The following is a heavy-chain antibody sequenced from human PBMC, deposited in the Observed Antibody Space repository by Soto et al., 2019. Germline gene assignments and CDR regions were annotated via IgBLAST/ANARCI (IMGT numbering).Heavy chain of an antibody. CDR1: GGSISSGGYY. Sequence: SETLSLTCTVSGGSISSGGYYWSWIRQHPGKGLEWIGYIHYNGNTNYNPSLKSRVSMSVDTSKNQFSLRLISVTAADTAKYFCAREGNLGRWLQPLDFWGQGTLVTVS. CDR3: AREGNLGRWLQPLDF. CDR2: IHYNGNT. D-gene: IGHD5-12*01. J-gene: IGHJ4*02. V-gene: IGHV4-61*08.